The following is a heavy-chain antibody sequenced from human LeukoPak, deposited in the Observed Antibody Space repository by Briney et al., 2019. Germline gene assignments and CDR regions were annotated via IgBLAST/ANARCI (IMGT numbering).Heavy chain of an antibody. V-gene: IGHV5-51*01. D-gene: IGHD6-13*01. CDR3: ARHPLSSWHEIDY. Sequence: GESLKISCNGSGYSFTSYWIGWVRQMPGKGLEWMGIIYPGDSDTRYSPSFQGQVTISADKSISTAYLQWSSLKASDTAMYYCARHPLSSWHEIDYWGQGTLVTVSS. CDR1: GYSFTSYW. J-gene: IGHJ4*02. CDR2: IYPGDSDT.